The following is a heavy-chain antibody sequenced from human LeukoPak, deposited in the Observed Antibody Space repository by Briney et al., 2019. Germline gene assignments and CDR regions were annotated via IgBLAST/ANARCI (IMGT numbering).Heavy chain of an antibody. Sequence: SETLSLTCTVSGGSIDSYYWSWIRQPPMKGLEWIGYISYSGSTKYNPPLNSRVTISVDTSKNQFSLNLSSVTAVDTALYYCARDKGTGWVDGFDIWGQGAMVIVSS. D-gene: IGHD6-19*01. CDR1: GGSIDSYY. V-gene: IGHV4-59*13. CDR2: ISYSGST. J-gene: IGHJ3*02. CDR3: ARDKGTGWVDGFDI.